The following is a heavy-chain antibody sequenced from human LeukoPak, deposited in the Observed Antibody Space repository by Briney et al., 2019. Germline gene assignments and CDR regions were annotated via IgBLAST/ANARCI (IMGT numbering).Heavy chain of an antibody. Sequence: PGGSLRLSCAASGFTLSNYSMNWVRQAPGKGLEWVAFISSSSSYIFYADSLAGRSTISRDNAKNSLYLQMNSLRADDTAVYYCARDLAYGDDGLWGQGTLVTVSS. CDR2: ISSSSSYI. V-gene: IGHV3-21*01. J-gene: IGHJ4*02. CDR1: GFTLSNYS. D-gene: IGHD4-17*01. CDR3: ARDLAYGDDGL.